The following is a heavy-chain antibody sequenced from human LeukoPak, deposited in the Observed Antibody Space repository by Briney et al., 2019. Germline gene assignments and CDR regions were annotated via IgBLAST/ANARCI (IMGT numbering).Heavy chain of an antibody. CDR1: GGTFSSYA. J-gene: IGHJ6*02. V-gene: IGHV1-69*06. CDR2: IIPIFGTA. Sequence: SVKVSCKASGGTFSSYAISWVRQAPGQGLEWMGRIIPIFGTANYAQKFQGRVTITADKSTSTAYMELSSLRSEDTAVYYCAISRRSGYCSSTSCYTDYYYYGMDVWGQGTTVTVSS. D-gene: IGHD2-2*02. CDR3: AISRRSGYCSSTSCYTDYYYYGMDV.